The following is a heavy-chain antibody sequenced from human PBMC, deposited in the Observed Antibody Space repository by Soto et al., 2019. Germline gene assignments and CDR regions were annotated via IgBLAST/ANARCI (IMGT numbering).Heavy chain of an antibody. CDR3: AISRPLYYYYYMDV. Sequence: QVQLQQWGAGLLKPSETLSLTCAVYGGSFRGYYWSWIRQPPGKGLEWIGEINHSGSTNYNPALKSRVTISVDTSKNQFSLKLSSVTAAHTAVYYCAISRPLYYYYYMDVWGKGSTVTVSS. J-gene: IGHJ6*03. CDR1: GGSFRGYY. CDR2: INHSGST. V-gene: IGHV4-34*01.